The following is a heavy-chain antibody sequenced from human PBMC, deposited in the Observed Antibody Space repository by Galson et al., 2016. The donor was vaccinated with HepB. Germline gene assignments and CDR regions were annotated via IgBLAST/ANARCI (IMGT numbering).Heavy chain of an antibody. D-gene: IGHD1-26*01. CDR3: ARGGSRPSDY. Sequence: SLRLSCADSGFTFSSHRMHWVRQAPGKGQVWVSRINTDGNSKSYGDSVKGRFTISSDNAKNTLYLQMNSLRAEDTAVYYCARGGSRPSDYWGQGTLVTVSS. CDR2: INTDGNSK. CDR1: GFTFSSHR. J-gene: IGHJ4*02. V-gene: IGHV3-74*01.